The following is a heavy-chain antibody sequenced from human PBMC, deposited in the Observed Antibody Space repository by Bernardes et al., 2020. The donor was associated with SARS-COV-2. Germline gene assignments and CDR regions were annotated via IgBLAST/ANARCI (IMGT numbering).Heavy chain of an antibody. CDR1: GFIFSSDY. V-gene: IGHV3-23*01. J-gene: IGHJ4*02. D-gene: IGHD6-13*01. CDR2: ISGSGDGT. CDR3: VKDRPASGWYY. Sequence: GGSLRLSRAGSGFIFSSDYLAWVRQAPGKGLEWVSAISGSGDGTYYADSLRGRFTVSRDNSKNTLYLQLNSLRVEDTAVYFCVKDRPASGWYYWGQGTQVTVSS.